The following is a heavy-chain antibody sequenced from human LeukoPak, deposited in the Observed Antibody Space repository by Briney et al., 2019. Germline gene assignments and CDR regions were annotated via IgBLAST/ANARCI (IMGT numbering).Heavy chain of an antibody. V-gene: IGHV3-33*06. CDR3: AKHGPVPGVGYFAFDY. J-gene: IGHJ4*02. D-gene: IGHD1-26*01. Sequence: PGRSLRLSCAASGFTLSRYGMHWVRQAPGKGLEWVADIWSDGNNKYYADSVKGRFTISRDNSKNTLYLQMNSLRAEDTAVYYCAKHGPVPGVGYFAFDYWSQGTLVAVSS. CDR2: IWSDGNNK. CDR1: GFTLSRYG.